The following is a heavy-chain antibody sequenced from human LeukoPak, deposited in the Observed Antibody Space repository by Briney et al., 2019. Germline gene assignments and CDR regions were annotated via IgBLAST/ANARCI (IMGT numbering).Heavy chain of an antibody. CDR2: ISSSSNTI. CDR1: GFTFSSYR. CDR3: ARDFNLAAAGYYYYYYMDV. J-gene: IGHJ6*03. Sequence: PGGSLRLSCAASGFTFSSYRMNWVRQAPGKGLEWVSYISSSSNTIYYADSVKGRFTISRDNAKNSLYLQMNSLRAEDTAVYYCARDFNLAAAGYYYYYYMDVWGKGTTVTVSS. V-gene: IGHV3-48*01. D-gene: IGHD6-13*01.